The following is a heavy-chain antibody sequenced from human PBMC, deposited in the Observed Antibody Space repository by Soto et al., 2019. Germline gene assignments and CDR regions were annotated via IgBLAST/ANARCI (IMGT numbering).Heavy chain of an antibody. J-gene: IGHJ5*02. CDR2: ISAYNGNT. V-gene: IGHV1-18*04. D-gene: IGHD3-16*01. Sequence: ASVTVSCKASGYTFTSYGISWVRQAPGQGLEWMGWISAYNGNTNYAQKLQGRVTMTTDTSTSTAYMELRSLRSDDTAVYYCARDPDGANWFDPWGQGTLVTVSS. CDR3: ARDPDGANWFDP. CDR1: GYTFTSYG.